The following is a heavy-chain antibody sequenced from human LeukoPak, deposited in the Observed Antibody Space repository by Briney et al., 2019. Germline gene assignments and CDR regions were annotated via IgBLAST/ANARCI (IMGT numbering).Heavy chain of an antibody. Sequence: GRSLRLSCAASGFTFSSYGMHWVRQAPGNGLEWVAVISYDGSNKYYADSVKGRFTISRDNSKNTLYLQMNSLRAEDTAVYYCAKDQGGGYCSSTSCYMDWFDPWGQGTLVTVSS. CDR3: AKDQGGGYCSSTSCYMDWFDP. J-gene: IGHJ5*02. CDR1: GFTFSSYG. CDR2: ISYDGSNK. V-gene: IGHV3-30*18. D-gene: IGHD2-2*02.